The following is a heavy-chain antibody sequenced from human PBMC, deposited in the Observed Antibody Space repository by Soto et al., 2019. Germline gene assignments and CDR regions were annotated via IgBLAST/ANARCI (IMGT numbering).Heavy chain of an antibody. D-gene: IGHD2-8*01. CDR3: ARFLYAPSSYFYS. J-gene: IGHJ4*01. CDR2: ITSGGTT. V-gene: IGHV3-48*03. CDR1: GVTFRRYE. Sequence: GGSLRHSWTASGVTFRRYEMTWVRQAPGKGLEWISYITSGGTTYYADSAKGRFTISRDNAKNSLYLQLNSLTAEDTDIYDRARFLYAPSSYFYSRAQRTPLPVSS.